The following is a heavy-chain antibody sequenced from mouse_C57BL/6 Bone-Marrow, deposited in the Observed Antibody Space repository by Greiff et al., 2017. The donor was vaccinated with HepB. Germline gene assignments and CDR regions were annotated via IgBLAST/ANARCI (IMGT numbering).Heavy chain of an antibody. CDR1: GYTFTSYW. CDR3: ARLGWLLRGDYYYAMDY. Sequence: QVQLQQPGAELVKPGASVKLSCKASGYTFTSYWMHWVKQRPGQGLEWIGMIHPNRGSTNYNEKFKSKATLTVDKSSSTAYMQLSSLTSEDSAVYYCARLGWLLRGDYYYAMDYWGQGTSVTVSS. CDR2: IHPNRGST. V-gene: IGHV1-64*01. D-gene: IGHD2-3*01. J-gene: IGHJ4*01.